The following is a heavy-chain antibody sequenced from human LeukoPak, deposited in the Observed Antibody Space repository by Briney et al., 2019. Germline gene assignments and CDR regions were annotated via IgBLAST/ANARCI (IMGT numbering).Heavy chain of an antibody. Sequence: GRSLRLSCAASGFTFSSYAMHWVRQAPGKGLEWVAVISYDGSNIYYADSVKGRFTISRDNSKNTLYLQMNSLRDADTAVYYCARDRVRSVVVPAAPQDYWGQGTLVTVSS. CDR2: ISYDGSNI. J-gene: IGHJ4*02. V-gene: IGHV3-30*01. CDR1: GFTFSSYA. CDR3: ARDRVRSVVVPAAPQDY. D-gene: IGHD2-2*01.